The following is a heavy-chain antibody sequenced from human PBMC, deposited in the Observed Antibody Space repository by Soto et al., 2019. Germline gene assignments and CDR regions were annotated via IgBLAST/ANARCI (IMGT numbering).Heavy chain of an antibody. J-gene: IGHJ2*01. Sequence: PGGSLRLSCAASGFTFSNYAMSWVRQAPGKGLEWVSGISRTGGRTYYADSVRGRFTISRDNSRSMLYLQMTSLRADYTAVYFCAKDNGPPGTSDWYFDFWGRGTLVTVSS. CDR3: AKDNGPPGTSDWYFDF. V-gene: IGHV3-23*01. CDR2: ISRTGGRT. D-gene: IGHD2-8*01. CDR1: GFTFSNYA.